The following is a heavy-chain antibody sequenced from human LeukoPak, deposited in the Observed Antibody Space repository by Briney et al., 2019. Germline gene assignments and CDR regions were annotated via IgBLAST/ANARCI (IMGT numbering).Heavy chain of an antibody. Sequence: GASVKVSCKASGGTFSSYAISWVRQAPGQGLEWMGGIIPIFGTANYAQKFQGRVTITADESTSTAYMELNSLRAEDTAVYYCAKDLDWQDILTGYYGDAFDIWGQGTMVTVSS. CDR3: AKDLDWQDILTGYYGDAFDI. CDR2: IIPIFGTA. J-gene: IGHJ3*02. CDR1: GGTFSSYA. V-gene: IGHV1-69*13. D-gene: IGHD3-9*01.